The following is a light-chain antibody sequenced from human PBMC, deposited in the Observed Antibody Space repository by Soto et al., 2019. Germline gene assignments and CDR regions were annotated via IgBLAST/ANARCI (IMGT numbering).Light chain of an antibody. V-gene: IGLV2-8*01. CDR2: AVT. CDR1: SSDVGAYEY. Sequence: QSALTQPHSASGSPGQSVTISCAGTSSDVGAYEYVSWYQQHPVKAPKPMISAVTQRPSGVPDRGSGSRSANTASLTVSGVQAEYEADYYFSSYAGTNKYVVGTGTKPTVL. CDR3: SSYAGTNKYV. J-gene: IGLJ1*01.